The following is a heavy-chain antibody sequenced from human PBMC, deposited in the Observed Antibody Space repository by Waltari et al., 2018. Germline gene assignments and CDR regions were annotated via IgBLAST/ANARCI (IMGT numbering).Heavy chain of an antibody. J-gene: IGHJ4*02. CDR3: AKDPGYSSPVCDY. D-gene: IGHD6-13*01. V-gene: IGHV3-23*01. CDR1: GFTFSSYA. Sequence: EVQLLESGGGLVQPGGSLRLACAASGFTFSSYAMSWVRTAPGKGLEWVSAISGSGGSTYYAESVKVRFTISRDNSKNTLYLQMNSLRAEDTAVYYCAKDPGYSSPVCDYWGQGTLFTVSS. CDR2: ISGSGGST.